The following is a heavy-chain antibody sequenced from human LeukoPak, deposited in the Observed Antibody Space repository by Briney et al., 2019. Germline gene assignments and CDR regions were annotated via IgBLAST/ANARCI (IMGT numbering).Heavy chain of an antibody. CDR2: ISYDGSNK. D-gene: IGHD3-10*01. Sequence: PGGSLRLSCAASGFTFSSYAMHWVRQAPGKGLEWVAVISYDGSNKYYADSVKGRFTISRDNSKNTLYLQMNSLRAEDTAVYYCARGPGESPYYYYMDVWGKGTTVTVSS. J-gene: IGHJ6*03. CDR3: ARGPGESPYYYYMDV. CDR1: GFTFSSYA. V-gene: IGHV3-30-3*01.